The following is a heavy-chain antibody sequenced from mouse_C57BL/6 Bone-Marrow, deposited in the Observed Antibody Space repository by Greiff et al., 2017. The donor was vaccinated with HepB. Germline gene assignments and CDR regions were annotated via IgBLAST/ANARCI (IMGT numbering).Heavy chain of an antibody. V-gene: IGHV1-64*01. D-gene: IGHD4-1*01. CDR2: IHPNSGST. CDR3: ARRANWDVDY. CDR1: GYTFTSYW. J-gene: IGHJ2*01. Sequence: QVQLQQPGAELVKPGASVKLSCKASGYTFTSYWMHWVKQRPGQGLEWIGMIHPNSGSTNYNEKFKSKAKLTVDNSSSTAYMQLSSLTSEDSAVYYCARRANWDVDYWGQGTTLTVSS.